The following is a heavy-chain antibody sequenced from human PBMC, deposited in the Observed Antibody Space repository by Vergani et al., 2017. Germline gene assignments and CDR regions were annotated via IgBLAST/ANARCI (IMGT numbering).Heavy chain of an antibody. CDR1: GGSISSSSYY. CDR3: ARDRGHYYYYYMDV. D-gene: IGHD3-10*01. V-gene: IGHV4-39*02. J-gene: IGHJ6*03. Sequence: QLQLQESGPGLVKPSETLSLTCTVSGGSISSSSYYWGWIRQPPGKGLEWIGSIYYSGSTYYNPSLKSRVTISVDTSKNQFSLKLSSVTAADTAVYYCARDRGHYYYYYMDVWGKGTTVTVSS. CDR2: IYYSGST.